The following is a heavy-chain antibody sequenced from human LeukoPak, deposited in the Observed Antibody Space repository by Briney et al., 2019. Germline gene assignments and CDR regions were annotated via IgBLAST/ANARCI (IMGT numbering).Heavy chain of an antibody. CDR3: ARVRPIAVPAATGDY. CDR2: INHSGSN. J-gene: IGHJ4*02. CDR1: GGSFGGYY. V-gene: IGHV4-34*01. D-gene: IGHD2-2*01. Sequence: SETLSLAWAVDGGSFGGYYCSWVRQPPGKVREWVGEINHSGSNNYNPSLKHRVTISVDTPKNKFSLTLSSVTAADTAVYYCARVRPIAVPAATGDYWGQGTLVTVSS.